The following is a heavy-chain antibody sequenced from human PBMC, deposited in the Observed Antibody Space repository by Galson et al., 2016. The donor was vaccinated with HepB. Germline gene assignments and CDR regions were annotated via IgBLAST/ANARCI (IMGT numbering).Heavy chain of an antibody. J-gene: IGHJ4*02. CDR2: IKGDGTEK. V-gene: IGHV3-7*01. CDR3: AREGLVDGSYFDY. D-gene: IGHD5-24*01. CDR1: GFTFTNYW. Sequence: SLRLSCAASGFTFTNYWMTWVRQAPGKGLEWVANIKGDGTEKCYADSVKGRFTISRDNARNSLYLQMNSLRAEDTGIYYCAREGLVDGSYFDYWGRGTLVTVS.